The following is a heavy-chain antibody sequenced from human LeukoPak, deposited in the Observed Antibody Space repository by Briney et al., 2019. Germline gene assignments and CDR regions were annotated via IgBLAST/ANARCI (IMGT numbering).Heavy chain of an antibody. CDR3: ARTNGITMNYGMDV. Sequence: SETLSLTCAVYGGSFSGYYWSWIRQPPGKGLEWIGEINHSGSTNYNPSLKSRVTISVDTSKNQFSLKLSSVTAADTAVYYCARTNGITMNYGMDVWGQGTTVTVSS. D-gene: IGHD3-22*01. CDR1: GGSFSGYY. J-gene: IGHJ6*02. V-gene: IGHV4-34*01. CDR2: INHSGST.